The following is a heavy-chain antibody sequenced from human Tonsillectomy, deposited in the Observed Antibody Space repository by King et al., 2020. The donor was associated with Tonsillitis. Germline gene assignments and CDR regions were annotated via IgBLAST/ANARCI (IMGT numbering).Heavy chain of an antibody. CDR1: GFSFSGSA. Sequence: VQLVESGGGLVQPGGSLKLSCAASGFSFSGSAMHGVRQASGKGLEWVGRIRSKADTYATTFAASVKGRFTISRDDSKNTAYLQMNSLKTEDTAVYYCCRHTPQGSDIWGQGTMITVSS. V-gene: IGHV3-73*01. CDR2: IRSKADTYAT. J-gene: IGHJ3*02. D-gene: IGHD1-26*01. CDR3: CRHTPQGSDI.